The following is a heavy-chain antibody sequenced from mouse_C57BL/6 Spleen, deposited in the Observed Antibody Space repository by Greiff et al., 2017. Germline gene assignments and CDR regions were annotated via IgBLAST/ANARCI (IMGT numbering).Heavy chain of an antibody. V-gene: IGHV14-2*01. Sequence: VQLQQSGAELVKPGASVKLSCTASGFNIKDYYMHWVKQRTEQGLEWIGRIDPEDGETKYAPKFQGKATITADTSSNTAYLQLSSLTSEDTAVYYWASSRGTTVVAEDAMDYWGQGTSGTVSS. CDR3: ASSRGTTVVAEDAMDY. D-gene: IGHD1-1*01. CDR2: IDPEDGET. J-gene: IGHJ4*01. CDR1: GFNIKDYY.